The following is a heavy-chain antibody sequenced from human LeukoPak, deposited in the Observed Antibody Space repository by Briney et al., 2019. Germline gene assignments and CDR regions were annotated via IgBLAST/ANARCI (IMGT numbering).Heavy chain of an antibody. CDR1: GYTFTSYD. V-gene: IGHV1-8*01. J-gene: IGHJ6*02. D-gene: IGHD3-3*01. Sequence: ASVKVSCKASGYTFTSYDINWVRQATGQGLEWMGWINPNSGNTGYAQKFQGRVTMTRNTSISTAYMELSSLRSEDTAVYYCARGGYYEMYYYYYGMDVWGQGTTVTVSS. CDR3: ARGGYYEMYYYYYGMDV. CDR2: INPNSGNT.